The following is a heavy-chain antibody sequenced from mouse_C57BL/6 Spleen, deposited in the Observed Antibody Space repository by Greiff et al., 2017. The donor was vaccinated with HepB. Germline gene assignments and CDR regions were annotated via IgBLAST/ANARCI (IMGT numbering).Heavy chain of an antibody. Sequence: QVQLQQPGAELVRPGTSVKLSRKASGYTFTSYWMHWVKQRPGQGLEWIGVIDPSDSYTNYNQKFKGKATLTVDTSSSTAYMQLSSLTSEDSAVYYCARRENYGSSFAYWGQGTLVTVSA. CDR1: GYTFTSYW. D-gene: IGHD1-1*01. CDR3: ARRENYGSSFAY. J-gene: IGHJ3*01. V-gene: IGHV1-59*01. CDR2: IDPSDSYT.